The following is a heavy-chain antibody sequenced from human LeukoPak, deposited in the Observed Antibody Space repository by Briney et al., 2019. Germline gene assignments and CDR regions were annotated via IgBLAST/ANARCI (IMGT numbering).Heavy chain of an antibody. V-gene: IGHV3-21*01. CDR3: ARDRPTGGADY. CDR1: GFTFSSYS. Sequence: GGSLRLSCAASGFTFSSYSMNWVRQAPGKGLEWVSSISSSSSYIYYADSVKGRFTISRDNAKNSLYLQMNSLRAEDTAVYYCARDRPTGGADYWGQGTLATVSS. D-gene: IGHD6-6*01. CDR2: ISSSSSYI. J-gene: IGHJ4*02.